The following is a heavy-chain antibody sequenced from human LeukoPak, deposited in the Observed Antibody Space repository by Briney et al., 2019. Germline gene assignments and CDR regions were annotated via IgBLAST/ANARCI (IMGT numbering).Heavy chain of an antibody. CDR1: GFTLSSYA. CDR2: ISDSGNT. D-gene: IGHD3-10*02. V-gene: IGHV3-23*01. Sequence: GGSLRLSCAASGFTLSSYAMSWVRQAPGKGLEWVSAISDSGNTYHADSVKGRFTISRDNAKNSLYLQMNSLRAEDTAVYYCAELGITMIGGVWGKGTTVTISS. CDR3: AELGITMIGGV. J-gene: IGHJ6*04.